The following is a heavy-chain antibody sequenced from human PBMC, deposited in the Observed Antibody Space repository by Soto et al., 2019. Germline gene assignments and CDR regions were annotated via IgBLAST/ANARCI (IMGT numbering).Heavy chain of an antibody. Sequence: SLRLSCAASGFNFGVFGMHWVRQAPGKGLEWLSVLSYEGSEEYYADSVRGRFTISRDNSKNTLFLQTDSLRVDDTGVYYCALTRRSSLLEVAGPGFEYWGQGTLVTVSS. CDR2: LSYEGSEE. V-gene: IGHV3-30*03. CDR1: GFNFGVFG. D-gene: IGHD6-19*01. J-gene: IGHJ4*02. CDR3: ALTRRSSLLEVAGPGFEY.